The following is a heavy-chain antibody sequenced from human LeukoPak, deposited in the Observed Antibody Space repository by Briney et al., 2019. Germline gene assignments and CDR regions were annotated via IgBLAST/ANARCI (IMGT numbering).Heavy chain of an antibody. D-gene: IGHD6-13*01. Sequence: GGSPRLSCAASGFTFSSYEMNWVRQAPGKGLEWVSYISSSGSTTYYADSVKGRFTISRDNAKNSLYLQMNSLRAEDTAVYYCARSGYYYDTWGQGTLVTVSS. J-gene: IGHJ4*02. CDR3: ARSGYYYDT. CDR1: GFTFSSYE. CDR2: ISSSGSTT. V-gene: IGHV3-48*03.